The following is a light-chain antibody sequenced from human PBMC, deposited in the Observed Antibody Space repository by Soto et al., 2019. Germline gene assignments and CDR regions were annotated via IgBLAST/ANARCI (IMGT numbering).Light chain of an antibody. J-gene: IGKJ5*01. CDR3: QQYHTSSIT. CDR1: QTISSW. V-gene: IGKV1-5*01. CDR2: DAS. Sequence: DIQMTQSPSTLSASVGARVTITCRASQTISSWLAWYQQKPGKAPTLLIYDASTLVRGVPSRFSGTGSGTEFTLSIDSLQPDDCATYYCQQYHTSSITFGQGTRLEI.